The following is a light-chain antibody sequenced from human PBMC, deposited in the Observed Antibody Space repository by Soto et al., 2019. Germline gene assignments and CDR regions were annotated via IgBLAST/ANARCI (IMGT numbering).Light chain of an antibody. Sequence: AVYMTQSPSSLSASVGDTVTITCRACRGIRTDLGWYRQRPGKAPELLISGASNLQSGVSSRFSGSGSGTSFTLTIYSLQPEDFATYYCLQDYNYPLTFGQGTKVELK. CDR3: LQDYNYPLT. V-gene: IGKV1-6*02. J-gene: IGKJ1*01. CDR2: GAS. CDR1: RGIRTD.